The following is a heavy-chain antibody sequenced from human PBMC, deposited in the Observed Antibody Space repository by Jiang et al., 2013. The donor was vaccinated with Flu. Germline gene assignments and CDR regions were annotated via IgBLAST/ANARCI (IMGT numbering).Heavy chain of an antibody. CDR3: AGLVVIPAAIGLDY. CDR2: IYHSGGT. V-gene: IGHV4-4*02. J-gene: IGHJ4*02. D-gene: IGHD2-2*01. CDR1: GGSIAPSYW. Sequence: GSGLVKPSGTLSLTCAVSGGSIAPSYWWSWVRQPPGKGLEWLGEIYHSGGTNYNPSLKSRVTISVDKSKNQFSLTLSSVTAADTAVYYCAGLVVIPAAIGLDYWGQGTLVTVSS.